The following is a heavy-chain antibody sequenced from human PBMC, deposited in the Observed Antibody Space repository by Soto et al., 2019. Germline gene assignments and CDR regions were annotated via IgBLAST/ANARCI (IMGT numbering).Heavy chain of an antibody. V-gene: IGHV3-30*18. CDR3: AKEVGYSYAPDY. CDR1: GFTFSSYG. D-gene: IGHD5-18*01. Sequence: QVQLVESGGGVVQPGRSLRLSCAASGFTFSSYGMHWVRQAPGKGLEWVAVISYDGSNKYYADSVKGRFTISRDNSKNTLYLQMNSLRAEDTAVYYCAKEVGYSYAPDYWGQGTLVTVSS. CDR2: ISYDGSNK. J-gene: IGHJ4*02.